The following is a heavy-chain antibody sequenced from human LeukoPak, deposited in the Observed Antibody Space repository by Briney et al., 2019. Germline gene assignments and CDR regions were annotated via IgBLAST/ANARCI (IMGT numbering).Heavy chain of an antibody. V-gene: IGHV4-39*07. CDR3: ARDLVGAPTFDF. D-gene: IGHD1-26*01. J-gene: IGHJ3*01. Sequence: SETLSLTCIVSGDSIRSSSYSWGWIRQPPGKGLEWIGSMSYRGGTYYNPSLKSRVTISVDTSKNQFSLRLNSVTAADTAVYYCARDLVGAPTFDFWGQGTMVTVSS. CDR2: MSYRGGT. CDR1: GDSIRSSSYS.